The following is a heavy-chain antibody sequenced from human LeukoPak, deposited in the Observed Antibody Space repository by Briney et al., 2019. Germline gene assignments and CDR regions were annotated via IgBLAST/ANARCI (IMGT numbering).Heavy chain of an antibody. V-gene: IGHV3-23*01. D-gene: IGHD2-15*01. J-gene: IGHJ5*02. CDR2: ISGSGGSK. Sequence: HTGGSLRLSCAASGFTFSSYAMSWVRQAPGKGLEWVSAISGSGGSKYYADSVKGRFTISRDNSKNTLYLQMNSLRAEDTAVYYCAKDITLLGYCSGGSCYTYNWFDPWGQGTLVTVSS. CDR3: AKDITLLGYCSGGSCYTYNWFDP. CDR1: GFTFSSYA.